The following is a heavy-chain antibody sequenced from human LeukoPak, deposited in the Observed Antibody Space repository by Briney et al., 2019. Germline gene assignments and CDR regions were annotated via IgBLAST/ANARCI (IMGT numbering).Heavy chain of an antibody. D-gene: IGHD4-23*01. CDR1: RFTFSSYW. Sequence: GGSLRLSCAASRFTFSSYWMSWVRQAPGKGLEWVANIKQDGSEKYYVDSVRGRFTISRGNAKNSLYLQMNSLRAEDTAVYYCARAVGNSGIDSWGQGTLVTVSS. J-gene: IGHJ4*02. CDR3: ARAVGNSGIDS. V-gene: IGHV3-7*04. CDR2: IKQDGSEK.